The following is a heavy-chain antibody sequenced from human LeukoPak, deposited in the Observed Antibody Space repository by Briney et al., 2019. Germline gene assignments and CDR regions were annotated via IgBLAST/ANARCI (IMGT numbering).Heavy chain of an antibody. D-gene: IGHD2-2*02. CDR2: IYYSGST. CDR1: GGSISSGGYY. J-gene: IGHJ4*01. CDR3: ARRNIRERSGGLDY. V-gene: IGHV4-31*03. Sequence: SETLSLTCTVSGGSISSGGYYWSWIRQHPGKGLEWIGYIYYSGSTYYNPSLKSRVTISVDTSKNQFSLKLSSVTAADTAVYYCARRNIRERSGGLDYWGYGTLVTVSS.